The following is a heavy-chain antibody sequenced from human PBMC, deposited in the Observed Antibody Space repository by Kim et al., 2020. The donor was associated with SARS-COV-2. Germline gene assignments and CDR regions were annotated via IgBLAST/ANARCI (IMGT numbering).Heavy chain of an antibody. J-gene: IGHJ6*02. CDR2: INPSGGST. CDR3: ARDQPYYDFWSGPPGYGMDV. Sequence: ASVKVSCKASGYTFTSYYMHWVRQAPGQGLEWMGIINPSGGSTSYAQKFQGRVTMTRDTSTNTVYMELSSLRSEDTAVYYCARDQPYYDFWSGPPGYGMDVWGQGTTVTVSS. CDR1: GYTFTSYY. V-gene: IGHV1-46*01. D-gene: IGHD3-3*01.